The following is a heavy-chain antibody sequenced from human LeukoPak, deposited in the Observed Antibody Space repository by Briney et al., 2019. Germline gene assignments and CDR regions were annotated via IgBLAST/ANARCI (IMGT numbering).Heavy chain of an antibody. CDR3: ARDRGWNYVHGMDV. Sequence: SGPTLVNPSETLSLTCTVSGGSISSYYWSWIRQPPGKGLEWIGYIYYSGSTNYNPSLKSRVTISVDTSKNQFSLKLSSVTAADTAVYYCARDRGWNYVHGMDVWGQGTTVTVSS. D-gene: IGHD1-7*01. CDR2: IYYSGST. J-gene: IGHJ6*02. CDR1: GGSISSYY. V-gene: IGHV4-59*01.